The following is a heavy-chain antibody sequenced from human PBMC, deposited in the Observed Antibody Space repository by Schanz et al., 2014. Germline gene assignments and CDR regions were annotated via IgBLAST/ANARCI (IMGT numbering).Heavy chain of an antibody. J-gene: IGHJ6*02. V-gene: IGHV3-11*05. CDR1: GFTLSSYW. CDR3: ARDTSYGMDV. Sequence: QVQLVESGGGVVQPGRSLRLSCAASGFTLSSYWMHWVRQAPGKGLEWVSDISSGSSYANYADSVKGRFTISRDNAKNSLYLQMNSLRAEDTAVYYCARDTSYGMDVWGQGTTVTVSS. CDR2: ISSGSSYA.